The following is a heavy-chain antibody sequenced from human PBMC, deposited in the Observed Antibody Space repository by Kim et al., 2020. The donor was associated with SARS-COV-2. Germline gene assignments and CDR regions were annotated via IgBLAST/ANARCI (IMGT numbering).Heavy chain of an antibody. Sequence: PSLKSRVTISVDTSTNQFSLKLSSVTAADTAVYYCARVRVVVPAARNWFDPWGQGTLVTVSS. D-gene: IGHD2-2*01. CDR3: ARVRVVVPAARNWFDP. J-gene: IGHJ5*02. V-gene: IGHV4-31*02.